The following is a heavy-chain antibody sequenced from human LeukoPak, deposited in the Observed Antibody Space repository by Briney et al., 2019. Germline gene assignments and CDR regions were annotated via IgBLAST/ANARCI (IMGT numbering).Heavy chain of an antibody. V-gene: IGHV3-53*01. CDR2: IYSGGST. D-gene: IGHD5-18*01. Sequence: GGSLRLSCAASGFTVSSNYMSWVRQAPGKGLEWVSVIYSGGSTYYADSVKGRFTTSRDNSKNTLYLQMNSLRAEDTAVYYCARDQEYSYGYLYGMDVWGQGTTVTVSS. CDR3: ARDQEYSYGYLYGMDV. CDR1: GFTVSSNY. J-gene: IGHJ6*02.